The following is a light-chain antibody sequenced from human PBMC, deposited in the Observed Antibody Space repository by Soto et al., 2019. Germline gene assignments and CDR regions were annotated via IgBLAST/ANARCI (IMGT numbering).Light chain of an antibody. J-gene: IGLJ1*01. Sequence: QSALTQPASVSGSPGQSITISCTGTSIDVGRYNYVSWYQQHPGKAPKLMIFLVTNRPSGVSDRFSGSKSANTASLTISGLQAEDEADYYCSSYTTSSTLVFGTGTKLTVL. CDR1: SIDVGRYNY. V-gene: IGLV2-14*01. CDR3: SSYTTSSTLV. CDR2: LVT.